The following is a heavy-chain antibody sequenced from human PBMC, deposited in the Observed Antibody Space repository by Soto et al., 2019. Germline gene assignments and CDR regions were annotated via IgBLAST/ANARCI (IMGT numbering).Heavy chain of an antibody. D-gene: IGHD3-3*01. V-gene: IGHV1-69*13. CDR3: ARDIYDFWSGYSALYYYYGMDV. Sequence: SVKVSCKASGGTFSSYAISWVRQAPGQGLEWMGGIIPIFGTANYAQKFQGRVTITADESTSTAYMELSSLRSEDTAVYYCARDIYDFWSGYSALYYYYGMDVWGQGTTVTVSS. CDR2: IIPIFGTA. CDR1: GGTFSSYA. J-gene: IGHJ6*02.